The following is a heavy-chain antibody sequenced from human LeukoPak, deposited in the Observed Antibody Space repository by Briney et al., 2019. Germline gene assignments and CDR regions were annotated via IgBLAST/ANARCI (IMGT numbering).Heavy chain of an antibody. D-gene: IGHD4-17*01. Sequence: GASVKVSCKASGYTFTSYDINWVRQATGQGLEWMGWVNPNSGNTGYAQKFQGRVTMTRNTSISTAYMELSSLRSEDTAVYYCARRAGDYGDLNWFDPWGQGTLVTVSS. CDR2: VNPNSGNT. V-gene: IGHV1-8*01. J-gene: IGHJ5*02. CDR3: ARRAGDYGDLNWFDP. CDR1: GYTFTSYD.